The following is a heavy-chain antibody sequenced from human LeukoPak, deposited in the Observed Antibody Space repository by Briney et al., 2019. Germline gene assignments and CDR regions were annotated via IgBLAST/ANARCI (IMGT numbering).Heavy chain of an antibody. CDR1: GGSISSSSYY. V-gene: IGHV4-39*01. CDR3: AGPSVATTKFSMDV. Sequence: SETLALTCTVSGGSISSSSYYWGWIRQPPGKGLEWIGSIYYSGSTYYNPSLKSRVTISVDTSKNQFSLKLSSVTAADTAVYYCAGPSVATTKFSMDVWGQGTTVTVSS. D-gene: IGHD5-12*01. J-gene: IGHJ6*02. CDR2: IYYSGST.